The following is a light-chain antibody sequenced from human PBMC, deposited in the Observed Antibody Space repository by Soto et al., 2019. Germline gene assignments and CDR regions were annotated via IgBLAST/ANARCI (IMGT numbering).Light chain of an antibody. CDR3: HQRQSWPRT. Sequence: EIVLTQSPATLSLSPGXRATLSCRASQSVSSYLAWYQQKPGQAPRLLIYDASNRATGIPARFSGSGSGTDFTLTISSLEPEDFAVYYCHQRQSWPRTFGQGTKVDIK. CDR1: QSVSSY. CDR2: DAS. J-gene: IGKJ1*01. V-gene: IGKV3-11*01.